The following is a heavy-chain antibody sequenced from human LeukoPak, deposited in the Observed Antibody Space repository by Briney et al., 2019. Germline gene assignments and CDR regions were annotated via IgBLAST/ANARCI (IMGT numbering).Heavy chain of an antibody. CDR1: GFTFSSYA. Sequence: PGGSLRLSCAASGFTFSSYAMHWVRQAPGKGLEWVAVISYDGSNKYYADSVKGRFTISRDNSKNTLYLQMNSLRAEDTAVYYCARGFWDYDILTGYYAVWGQGTLVTVSS. CDR3: ARGFWDYDILTGYYAV. D-gene: IGHD3-9*01. J-gene: IGHJ4*02. V-gene: IGHV3-30-3*01. CDR2: ISYDGSNK.